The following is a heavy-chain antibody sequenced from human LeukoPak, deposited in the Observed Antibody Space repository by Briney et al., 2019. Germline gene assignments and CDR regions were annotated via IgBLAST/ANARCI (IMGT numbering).Heavy chain of an antibody. V-gene: IGHV3-23*01. CDR3: AKRYRYFDWFTADY. Sequence: GGSLRLSCAASGFTFSSYAMSWVRQAPGKGLEWVSAISGSGGSTYYADSVKGRFTFSRDNSKNTLYLQMNSLRAEDTAVYYCAKRYRYFDWFTADYWGQGTLVTVSS. J-gene: IGHJ4*02. CDR1: GFTFSSYA. D-gene: IGHD3-9*01. CDR2: ISGSGGST.